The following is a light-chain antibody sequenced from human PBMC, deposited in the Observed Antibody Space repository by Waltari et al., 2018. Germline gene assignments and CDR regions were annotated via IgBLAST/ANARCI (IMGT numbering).Light chain of an antibody. Sequence: DIVMTQSPDFLAVSLGERATINCKSSQSVLYSANNKDYLAWYQQKPGQPPNLLIYWASPRESGVPDRFSGSGSGTDFTLTISSLQAEDVAVYYCQQYYGVPLTFGGGTKVEIK. V-gene: IGKV4-1*01. CDR1: QSVLYSANNKDY. CDR2: WAS. J-gene: IGKJ4*01. CDR3: QQYYGVPLT.